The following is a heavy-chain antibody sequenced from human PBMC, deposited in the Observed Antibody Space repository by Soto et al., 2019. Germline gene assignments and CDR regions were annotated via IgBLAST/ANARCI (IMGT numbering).Heavy chain of an antibody. CDR2: INHSGRT. D-gene: IGHD3-10*01. CDR3: ARGRGPITMVRGVYCFDP. CDR1: GGSISSGGYS. Sequence: LTCAVSGGSISSGGYSWSWIRQPPGKGLKWIGEINHSGRTKYNPSLKSRVTISVVTSKIQFSLKLSSVTAADTAVYYCARGRGPITMVRGVYCFDPWGQGTLVTVSS. J-gene: IGHJ5*02. V-gene: IGHV4-30-2*01.